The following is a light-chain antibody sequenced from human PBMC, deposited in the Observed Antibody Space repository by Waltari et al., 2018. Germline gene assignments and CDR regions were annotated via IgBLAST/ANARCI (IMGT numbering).Light chain of an antibody. Sequence: YELTQAPSVSLAPGQTATITCGGDNIGRKNVNWYQQKPGQAPVLVVYDDSDRPSGVPERFSGSNSGSTATLTIRRVEAGDEADYYCQVWDLSSDRVVFGGGTKLTVL. CDR2: DDS. CDR3: QVWDLSSDRVV. J-gene: IGLJ3*02. V-gene: IGLV3-21*02. CDR1: NIGRKN.